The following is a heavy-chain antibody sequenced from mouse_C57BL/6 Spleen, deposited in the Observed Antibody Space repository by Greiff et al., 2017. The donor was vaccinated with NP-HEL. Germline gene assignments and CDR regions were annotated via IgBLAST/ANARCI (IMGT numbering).Heavy chain of an antibody. V-gene: IGHV1-50*01. CDR2: IDPSDSYT. D-gene: IGHD2-3*01. CDR3: ARVFDGYYDY. Sequence: QVQLQQPGAELVKPGASVKLSCKASGYTFTSYWMQWVKQRPGQGLEWIGEIDPSDSYTNYNQKFKGKATLTVDKSSSTAYMQRSSLTSEDSAVYYCARVFDGYYDYWGQGTTLTVSS. J-gene: IGHJ2*01. CDR1: GYTFTSYW.